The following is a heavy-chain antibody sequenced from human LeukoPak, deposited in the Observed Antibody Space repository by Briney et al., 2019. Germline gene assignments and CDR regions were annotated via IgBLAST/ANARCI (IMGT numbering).Heavy chain of an antibody. CDR2: IYTSGST. D-gene: IGHD3-9*01. V-gene: IGHV4-59*08. CDR1: GGSTSSYY. J-gene: IGHJ2*01. CDR3: ARQYIDILTGYHRGELYWYFDL. Sequence: PSETLSLTCTVSGGSTSSYYWSWIRQPPGKGLEWIGRIYTSGSTNYNPSLKSRVTISVDTSKNQFSLKLNSVTAADTAVYYCARQYIDILTGYHRGELYWYFDLWGRGTLVTVSS.